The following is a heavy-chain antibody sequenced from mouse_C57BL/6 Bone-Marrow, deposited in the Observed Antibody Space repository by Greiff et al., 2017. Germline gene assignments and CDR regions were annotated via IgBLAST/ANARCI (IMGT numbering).Heavy chain of an antibody. CDR1: GFTFSSYG. D-gene: IGHD2-3*01. J-gene: IGHJ4*01. CDR3: ARQSEGYYGA. CDR2: ISSGGSFT. Sequence: EVQRVESGGDLVKPGGSLKLSCAASGFTFSSYGMSWVRQTPDKRLEWVATISSGGSFTSSPDSVKGRFTISRDNAKNTPYLQMSSLKSEDTAMYYGARQSEGYYGAWGQGTPVTVSA. V-gene: IGHV5-6*01.